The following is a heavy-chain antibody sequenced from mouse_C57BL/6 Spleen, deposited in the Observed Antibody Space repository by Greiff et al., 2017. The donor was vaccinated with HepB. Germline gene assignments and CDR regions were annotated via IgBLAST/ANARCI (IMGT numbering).Heavy chain of an antibody. Sequence: QVQLQQPGAELVRPGSSVKLSCKASGYTFTSYWIHWVKQRPIQGLEWIGNIDPSDSETHYNQKFKDKATLTVDKSSSTAYMQLSSLTSEDSAVYYCARETTVVAHWYFDVWGTGTTVTVSS. CDR3: ARETTVVAHWYFDV. CDR2: IDPSDSET. D-gene: IGHD1-1*01. J-gene: IGHJ1*03. CDR1: GYTFTSYW. V-gene: IGHV1-52*01.